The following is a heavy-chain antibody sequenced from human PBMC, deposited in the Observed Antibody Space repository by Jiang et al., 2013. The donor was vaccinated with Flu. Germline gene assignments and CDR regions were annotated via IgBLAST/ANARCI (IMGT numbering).Heavy chain of an antibody. Sequence: GAEVKKPGASVKVSCKASEYTFTNYAIHWVRQAPGQSLEWMGWINGGNGNTKHSQKFEGRVTITRDASAATAYVELSSLRSEDTAVYYCARSGRDILFFDYWGQGTLVTVSS. V-gene: IGHV1-3*01. CDR3: ARSGRDILFFDY. CDR2: INGGNGNT. J-gene: IGHJ4*02. D-gene: IGHD3-10*01. CDR1: EYTFTNYA.